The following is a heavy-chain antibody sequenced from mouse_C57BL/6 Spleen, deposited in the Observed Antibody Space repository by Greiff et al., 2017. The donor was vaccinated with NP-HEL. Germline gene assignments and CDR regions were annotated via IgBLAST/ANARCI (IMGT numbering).Heavy chain of an antibody. CDR3: ARRTTVVGY. D-gene: IGHD1-1*01. V-gene: IGHV1-55*01. Sequence: VQLQQSGAGLVKPGASVKMSCKASGYTFTSYWITWVKQRPGQGLEWIGDIYPGSGSTNYNEKFKSKATLTVDTSSSTAYMQLSSLTSEDSAVYYCARRTTVVGYWGQGTTLTVSS. J-gene: IGHJ2*01. CDR1: GYTFTSYW. CDR2: IYPGSGST.